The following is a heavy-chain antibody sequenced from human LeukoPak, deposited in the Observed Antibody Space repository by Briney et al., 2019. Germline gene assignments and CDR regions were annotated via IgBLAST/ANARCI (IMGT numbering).Heavy chain of an antibody. Sequence: PSETLSLTCTVSGGSLSSYYWSWLRQPPGKGLEWIGYIYYSGSTNYNPSLKSRVTISVDTSKNQFSLKLSSVTAADTAVYYCAGGRKTGDRLFDYWGQGTLVTVSS. CDR3: AGGRKTGDRLFDY. V-gene: IGHV4-59*01. CDR2: IYYSGST. J-gene: IGHJ4*02. CDR1: GGSLSSYY. D-gene: IGHD7-27*01.